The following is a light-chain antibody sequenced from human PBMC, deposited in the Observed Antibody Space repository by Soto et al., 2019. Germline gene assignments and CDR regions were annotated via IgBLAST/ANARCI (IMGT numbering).Light chain of an antibody. CDR2: DAS. CDR1: QSVSSN. Sequence: EIVLTQSPATLSVSPLEIATLSFRASQSVSSNLAWYQQKPGQAPRLLIYDASSRATGIPDRFSGGGSGTDFTLTISRLEPEDFAVYYCQQFSSYPLTFGGGTKVDIK. CDR3: QQFSSYPLT. J-gene: IGKJ4*01. V-gene: IGKV3-20*01.